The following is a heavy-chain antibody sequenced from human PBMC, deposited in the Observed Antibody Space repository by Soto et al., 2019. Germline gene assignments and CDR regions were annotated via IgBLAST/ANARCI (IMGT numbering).Heavy chain of an antibody. CDR1: GFTVSSNY. Sequence: GGSLRLSCAASGFTVSSNYMSWVRQAPGKGLEWGSVIYSGGSTYYPDSVKGRFTISRDNSKNTLYLQMNSLRAEDTAVYYCARENTVTTYRYYYYMDVWGKGTTVTVSS. D-gene: IGHD4-17*01. J-gene: IGHJ6*03. CDR3: ARENTVTTYRYYYYMDV. CDR2: IYSGGST. V-gene: IGHV3-66*01.